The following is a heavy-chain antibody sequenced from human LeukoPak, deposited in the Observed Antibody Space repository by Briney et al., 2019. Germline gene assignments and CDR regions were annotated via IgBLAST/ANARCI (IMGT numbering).Heavy chain of an antibody. CDR3: AKDVGSGVGATIPYGMDV. J-gene: IGHJ6*02. CDR1: GYTFTNYA. D-gene: IGHD1-26*01. CDR2: INADNGKT. V-gene: IGHV1-3*01. Sequence: ASVKVSCKASGYTFTNYAMHWVRQAPGQRPEWMGWINADNGKTEYSQKLQGRVSITRDTSATTAYMELSSLRPEDTAVYYCAKDVGSGVGATIPYGMDVWGQGTTVTVSS.